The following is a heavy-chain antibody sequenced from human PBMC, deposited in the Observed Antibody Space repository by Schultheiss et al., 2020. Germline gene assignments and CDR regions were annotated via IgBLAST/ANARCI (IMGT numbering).Heavy chain of an antibody. D-gene: IGHD1-1*01. Sequence: GESLKISCAASGFTFSSCSTNWVRQAPGKGLEWVSYISSSSSYTNYADSVKGRFTISRDNAKNSLYLQMNSLRAEDTAVYYCARDSDGTFDYWGQGTLVTVSS. V-gene: IGHV3-21*05. CDR2: ISSSSSYT. CDR3: ARDSDGTFDY. CDR1: GFTFSSCS. J-gene: IGHJ4*02.